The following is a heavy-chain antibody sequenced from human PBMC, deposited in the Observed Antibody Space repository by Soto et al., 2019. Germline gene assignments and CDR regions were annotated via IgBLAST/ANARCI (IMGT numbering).Heavy chain of an antibody. J-gene: IGHJ6*02. Sequence: GGSLRLSCAASGFTFSSYWMSWVRQAPGKGLEWVANIKQDGSEKYYVDFVKGRFTISRDNAKNSLYLQMNSLRAEDTAVYYCARDQSFTGYYYYYYGMDVWGQGTTVTVSS. CDR1: GFTFSSYW. V-gene: IGHV3-7*01. D-gene: IGHD3-16*02. CDR3: ARDQSFTGYYYYYYGMDV. CDR2: IKQDGSEK.